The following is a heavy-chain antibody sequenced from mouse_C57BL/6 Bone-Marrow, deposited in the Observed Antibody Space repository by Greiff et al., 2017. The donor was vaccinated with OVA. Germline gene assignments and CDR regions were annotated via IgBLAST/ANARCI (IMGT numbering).Heavy chain of an antibody. D-gene: IGHD2-4*01. CDR2: SRNKANDYTT. J-gene: IGHJ3*01. CDR1: GFTFSDFY. V-gene: IGHV7-1*01. Sequence: DVMLVESGGGLVQSGRSLRLSCATSGFTFSDFYMEWVRQAPGKGLEWIAASRNKANDYTTEYSASVKGRFIVSRDTSQSILYLQMNALRAEDTAIYYCARSYDSLFAYWGQGTLVTVSA. CDR3: ARSYDSLFAY.